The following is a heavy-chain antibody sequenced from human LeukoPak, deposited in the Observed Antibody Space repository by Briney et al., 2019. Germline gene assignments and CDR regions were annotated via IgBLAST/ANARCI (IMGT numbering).Heavy chain of an antibody. CDR1: GGSFSGYY. D-gene: IGHD3-10*01. J-gene: IGHJ4*02. CDR2: INHSGST. Sequence: SETLSLICAVYGGSFSGYYWSWIRQPPGKGLEWIGEINHSGSTNYNPSLKSRVTISVDTSKNQFSLKLSSVTAADTAVYYCARFRNRMVRGRHFDYWGQGTLVTVSS. CDR3: ARFRNRMVRGRHFDY. V-gene: IGHV4-34*01.